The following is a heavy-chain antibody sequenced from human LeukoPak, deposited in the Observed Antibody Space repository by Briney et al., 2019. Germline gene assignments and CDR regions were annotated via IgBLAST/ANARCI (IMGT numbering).Heavy chain of an antibody. CDR3: ARGVFRPGGNMGY. J-gene: IGHJ4*02. Sequence: SETLSLTCAVYGGSFSGYYWSWIRQPPGKGLEWIGEINHSGSTNYNPSLKSRVTISVDTSKNQFSLKLSSVTAADTAVHYCARGVFRPGGNMGYWGQGTLVTVSS. D-gene: IGHD4-23*01. CDR2: INHSGST. V-gene: IGHV4-34*01. CDR1: GGSFSGYY.